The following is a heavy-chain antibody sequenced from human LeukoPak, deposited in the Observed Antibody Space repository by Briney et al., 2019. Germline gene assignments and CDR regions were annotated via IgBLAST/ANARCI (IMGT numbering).Heavy chain of an antibody. Sequence: ASVKVSCKASGYTFTGYYMLWVRQAPGQGLEWMGWINPNSGGTNYAQKFQGRVTMTRDTSISTAYMELSRLRSDDTAVYYCARDPASSWPDDYWGQGTVVTVSS. CDR2: INPNSGGT. CDR1: GYTFTGYY. D-gene: IGHD6-13*01. J-gene: IGHJ4*02. CDR3: ARDPASSWPDDY. V-gene: IGHV1-2*02.